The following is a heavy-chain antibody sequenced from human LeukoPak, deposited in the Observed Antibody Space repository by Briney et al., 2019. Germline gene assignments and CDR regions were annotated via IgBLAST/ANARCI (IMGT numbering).Heavy chain of an antibody. Sequence: PGGSLRLSCAASGFTFSSYGMSWVRQAPGKGLEWVSSISSSSSYIYYADSVKGRFTISRDNAKNSLYLQMNSLRAEDTAVYYCARDITVTPFDYWGQGTLVTVSS. CDR2: ISSSSSYI. J-gene: IGHJ4*02. D-gene: IGHD4-17*01. CDR1: GFTFSSYG. CDR3: ARDITVTPFDY. V-gene: IGHV3-21*01.